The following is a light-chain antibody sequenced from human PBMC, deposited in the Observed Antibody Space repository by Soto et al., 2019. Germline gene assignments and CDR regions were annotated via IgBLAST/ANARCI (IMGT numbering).Light chain of an antibody. CDR2: DVT. J-gene: IGLJ2*01. CDR3: SSYTRNITPL. CDR1: SSDVGGYNF. V-gene: IGLV2-14*03. Sequence: QSALTQPASVSESPGQSITISCTGTSSDVGGYNFVSWYQQHPGKAPKLMIYDVTTRPSGVSDRFSGSKSGNTASLTISGLQAEDEADYYCSSYTRNITPLFDGGTKLTVL.